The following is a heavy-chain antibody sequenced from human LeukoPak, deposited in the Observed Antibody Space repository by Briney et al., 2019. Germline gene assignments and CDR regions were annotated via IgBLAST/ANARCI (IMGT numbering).Heavy chain of an antibody. Sequence: ASVKVSCXASGYTFTSYYMHWVRQAPGQGLEWMGIINPSGGSTSCAQKFQGRVTMTRDTSTSTVYMELSSLRSEDTAVYYCARDGYNSDYYYYYMDVWGKGTTVTVSS. CDR2: INPSGGST. V-gene: IGHV1-46*01. J-gene: IGHJ6*03. CDR1: GYTFTSYY. D-gene: IGHD5-24*01. CDR3: ARDGYNSDYYYYYMDV.